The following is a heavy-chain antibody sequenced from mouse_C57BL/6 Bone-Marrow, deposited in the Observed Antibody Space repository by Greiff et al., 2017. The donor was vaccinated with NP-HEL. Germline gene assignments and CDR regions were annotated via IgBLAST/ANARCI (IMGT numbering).Heavy chain of an antibody. D-gene: IGHD3-3*01. CDR1: GFTFSDYG. CDR3: ARELFYYAMDY. Sequence: EVKLMESGGGLVKPGGSLKLSCAASGFTFSDYGMHWVRQAPEKGLEWVAYISSGSSTIYYADTLKGRFTISRANAKNTLFLQMTSLRSEDTAMYYCARELFYYAMDYWGQGTSVTVSS. J-gene: IGHJ4*01. CDR2: ISSGSSTI. V-gene: IGHV5-17*01.